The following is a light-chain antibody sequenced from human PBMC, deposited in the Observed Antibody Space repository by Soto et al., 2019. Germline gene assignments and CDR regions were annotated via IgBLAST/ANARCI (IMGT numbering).Light chain of an antibody. CDR3: SSYTSSSTLYV. V-gene: IGLV2-14*01. J-gene: IGLJ1*01. CDR1: SSDVGGYNY. CDR2: DVS. Sequence: QSALTQPASVSGSPGQSITISYTGTSSDVGGYNYVSWYQQHPGKAPKLMIYDVSNRPSGVSNRFSGSKSGNTASLTISGLRAEDEADYYCSSYTSSSTLYVFGTGTKLTVL.